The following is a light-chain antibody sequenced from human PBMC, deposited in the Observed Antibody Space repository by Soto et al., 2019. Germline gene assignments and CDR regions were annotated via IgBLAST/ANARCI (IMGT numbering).Light chain of an antibody. V-gene: IGKV3-15*01. Sequence: EMVMTQSPATLSVSPGERATLSCRASQSVSSNLAWYQQKPGQAPRLLIYGASTRATGIPARFSGSGSGTEFTLTISSLQSEGFAVYYCQQYNNWPETFGQGTKVEIK. CDR1: QSVSSN. CDR3: QQYNNWPET. CDR2: GAS. J-gene: IGKJ1*01.